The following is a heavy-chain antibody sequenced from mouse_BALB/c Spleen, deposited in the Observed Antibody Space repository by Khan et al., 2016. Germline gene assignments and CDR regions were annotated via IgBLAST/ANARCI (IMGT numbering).Heavy chain of an antibody. Sequence: EVQLQESGPSLVKPSQTLSLTCSVTDDSITSGYWNWIRKFPGNKLEYMGYISDSGSNYYNPSLKSRIFITRDTSKTQSYLQLNSVTTEDTDTYYCARSVRATVDYWGQGTSVTVSS. CDR1: DDSITSGY. CDR3: ARSVRATVDY. D-gene: IGHD3-1*01. V-gene: IGHV3-8*02. J-gene: IGHJ4*01. CDR2: ISDSGSN.